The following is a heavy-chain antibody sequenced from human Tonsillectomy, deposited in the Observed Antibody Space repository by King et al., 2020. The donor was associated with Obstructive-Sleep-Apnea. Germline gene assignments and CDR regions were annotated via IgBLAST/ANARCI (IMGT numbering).Heavy chain of an antibody. Sequence: VQLVESGAEVKMPGESLKISCKGSGYSFTTYWIGWLRQMPGKGLQWMGIIYPGGDSDTRYSPSFQGQFTSSADKSVNTAYLQWSSLKASDTAMYYCARLSVTIDYWGQGTLVTVSS. D-gene: IGHD4-17*01. CDR1: GYSFTTYW. J-gene: IGHJ4*02. CDR3: ARLSVTIDY. V-gene: IGHV5-51*01. CDR2: IYPGGDSDT.